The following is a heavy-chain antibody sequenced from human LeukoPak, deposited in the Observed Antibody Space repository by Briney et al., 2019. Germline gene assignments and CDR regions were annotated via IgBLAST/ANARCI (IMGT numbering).Heavy chain of an antibody. CDR2: IKRKTDGGTT. D-gene: IGHD2-2*01. CDR3: TTALIVVVPAAMGRLYYFDY. Sequence: GGSLRLSCAASGSTFSNAWKSWVRQAPGKGLEWVGRIKRKTDGGTTDYAAPVKGRFTISRDDSKNTLYLQMNSLKTEDTAVYYCTTALIVVVPAAMGRLYYFDYWGQGTLVTVSS. J-gene: IGHJ4*02. CDR1: GSTFSNAW. V-gene: IGHV3-15*01.